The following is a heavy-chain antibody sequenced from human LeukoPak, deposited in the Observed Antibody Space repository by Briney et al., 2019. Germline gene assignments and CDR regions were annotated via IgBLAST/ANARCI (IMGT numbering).Heavy chain of an antibody. Sequence: SETLSLTCAVYGGSFSGYYWSWIRQPPGKGLEWIGEINHSGSTNYNPSLKSRVTISVDTSKTQFSLKLSSVTAADTAVYYCARYSSGWYQESNTYYFDYWGQGTLVTVSS. CDR2: INHSGST. CDR1: GGSFSGYY. CDR3: ARYSSGWYQESNTYYFDY. V-gene: IGHV4-34*01. J-gene: IGHJ4*02. D-gene: IGHD6-19*01.